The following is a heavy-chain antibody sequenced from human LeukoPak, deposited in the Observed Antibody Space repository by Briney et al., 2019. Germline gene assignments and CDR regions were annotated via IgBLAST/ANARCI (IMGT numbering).Heavy chain of an antibody. CDR3: AKDYKRGAAGTRLFDY. J-gene: IGHJ4*02. D-gene: IGHD6-13*01. CDR2: ISYDGSNK. CDR1: GFTFSSYG. V-gene: IGHV3-30*18. Sequence: GGSLRLSCAASGFTFSSYGMHWVRQAPGKGLEWVAVISYDGSNKYYADSVKGRFTISRDNSKNTLYLRMNSLRAEDTAVYYCAKDYKRGAAGTRLFDYWGQGTLVTVSS.